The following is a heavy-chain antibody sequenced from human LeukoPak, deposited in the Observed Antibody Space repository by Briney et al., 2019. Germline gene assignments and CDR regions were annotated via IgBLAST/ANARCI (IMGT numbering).Heavy chain of an antibody. D-gene: IGHD1-1*01. CDR3: AGDQRRYFDY. J-gene: IGHJ4*02. V-gene: IGHV3-21*01. CDR2: ISSSSSYI. CDR1: GFTFSSYS. Sequence: PEGSLRLSCAASGFTFSSYSMNWVRQAPGKGLEWVSSISSSSSYIYYADSVKGRFTISRDNAKNSLYLQMNSLRAEDTAVYYCAGDQRRYFDYWGQGTLVTVSS.